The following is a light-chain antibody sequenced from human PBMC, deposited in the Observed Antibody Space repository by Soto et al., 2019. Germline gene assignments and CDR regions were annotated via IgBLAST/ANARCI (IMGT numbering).Light chain of an antibody. CDR1: SSDVVGYNY. CDR2: EVS. V-gene: IGLV2-14*01. CDR3: SSFTTSSTWV. Sequence: QSALTQPASVSGSPGQSITVSCTGTSSDVVGYNYVSWYQQHPGKAPKLVIYEVSDRPSGVSNRFSGSKSGNTASLTISGLQAEDEADYYRSSFTTSSTWVFGGGTQLTVL. J-gene: IGLJ3*02.